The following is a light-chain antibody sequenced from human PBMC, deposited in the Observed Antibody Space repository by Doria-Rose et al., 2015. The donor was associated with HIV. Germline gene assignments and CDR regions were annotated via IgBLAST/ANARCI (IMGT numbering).Light chain of an antibody. CDR2: GAS. CDR1: QSVSANY. CDR3: HQYASSRT. Sequence: PGTLSLSPGERATLSCRASQSVSANYLAWYQQRPGQSPRLLIYGASSRATDIPDRFSGSGSGTDFTLTISRLEPEDFAVYYCHQYASSRTFGQGTKVEIK. J-gene: IGKJ1*01. V-gene: IGKV3-20*01.